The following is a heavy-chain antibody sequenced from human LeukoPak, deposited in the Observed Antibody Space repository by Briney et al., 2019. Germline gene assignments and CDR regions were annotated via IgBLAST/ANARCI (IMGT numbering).Heavy chain of an antibody. V-gene: IGHV4-34*01. Sequence: PSETLSLTCAVYGGSFSGYYWSWIRQPPGKGLEWIGEINHSGSTNYNPSLKSRVTISVDTSKNQFSLKLSSVTAADTAVYYCARGRQRYCSGGSCYSWGYYYYYGMDVWGQGTTVTVSS. CDR1: GGSFSGYY. CDR3: ARGRQRYCSGGSCYSWGYYYYYGMDV. J-gene: IGHJ6*02. CDR2: INHSGST. D-gene: IGHD2-15*01.